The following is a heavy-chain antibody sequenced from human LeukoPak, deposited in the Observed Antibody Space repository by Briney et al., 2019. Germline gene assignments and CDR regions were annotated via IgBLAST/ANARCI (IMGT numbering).Heavy chain of an antibody. D-gene: IGHD3-10*01. V-gene: IGHV4-59*01. CDR3: AKEGAESFPDAFDI. CDR2: ISYSAST. Sequence: PSETLSLTCTVSGGSISPYYWSWLRQPPGKGLEWIGYISYSASTKNNPSLKSRVTISVDTSKNQFSLKLTSVTAADTAVYYCAKEGAESFPDAFDIWGQGTMITVSS. J-gene: IGHJ3*02. CDR1: GGSISPYY.